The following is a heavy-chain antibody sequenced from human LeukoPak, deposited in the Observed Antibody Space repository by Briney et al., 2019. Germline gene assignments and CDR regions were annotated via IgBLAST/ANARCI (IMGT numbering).Heavy chain of an antibody. CDR1: GGSFSGYY. CDR3: AVSGYCSSTSCYRLGY. V-gene: IGHV4-34*01. CDR2: INHSGST. Sequence: SETLSLTCAVYGGSFSGYYWSWIRQPPGKGLECIGEINHSGSTNYNPSLKSRVTISVDTSKNQFSLKLSSVTAADTAVYYCAVSGYCSSTSCYRLGYWGQGTLVTVSS. D-gene: IGHD2-2*01. J-gene: IGHJ4*02.